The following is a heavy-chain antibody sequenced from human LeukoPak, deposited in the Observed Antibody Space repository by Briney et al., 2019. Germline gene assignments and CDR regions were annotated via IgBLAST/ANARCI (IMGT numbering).Heavy chain of an antibody. CDR1: GFTFSSYA. CDR3: AKDRVSPGFNWFDP. Sequence: GGSLRLSCVASGFTFSSYAMNWVRQAPGKGLEWVSAINGRGDNTYYADFVKGRFTISRDNSKSTVYLQMNSLRTEDTAVYYCAKDRVSPGFNWFDPWGQGTLVTVSS. V-gene: IGHV3-23*01. J-gene: IGHJ5*02. D-gene: IGHD2/OR15-2a*01. CDR2: INGRGDNT.